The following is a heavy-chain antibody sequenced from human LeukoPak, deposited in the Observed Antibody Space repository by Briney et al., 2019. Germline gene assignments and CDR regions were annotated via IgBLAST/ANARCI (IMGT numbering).Heavy chain of an antibody. CDR2: ISSSSSYI. J-gene: IGHJ4*02. V-gene: IGHV3-21*01. CDR3: AREGPQVTRTWLPFDY. Sequence: GGSLRLSCAASGFTFSSYSMNWVRQAPGKGLEWVSSISSSSSYIYYADSVKGRFTISRDNAKNSLYLQVNSLRAEDTAVYYCAREGPQVTRTWLPFDYWGQGTLVTVSS. CDR1: GFTFSSYS. D-gene: IGHD2-21*02.